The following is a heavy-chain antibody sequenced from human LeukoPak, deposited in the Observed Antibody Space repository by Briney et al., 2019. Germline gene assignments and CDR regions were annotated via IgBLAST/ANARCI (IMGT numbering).Heavy chain of an antibody. CDR1: GFTFDDYG. CDR3: AREGYYDSSGYVGAFDI. CDR2: INWNGGST. V-gene: IGHV3-20*04. J-gene: IGHJ3*02. Sequence: GGSLRLSCAASGFTFDDYGMSWVRQAPGKGLEWVSGINWNGGSTGYADSVKGRFTISRDNAKNSLYLQMNSLRAEDTALYYCAREGYYDSSGYVGAFDIWGQGTMVTVSS. D-gene: IGHD3-22*01.